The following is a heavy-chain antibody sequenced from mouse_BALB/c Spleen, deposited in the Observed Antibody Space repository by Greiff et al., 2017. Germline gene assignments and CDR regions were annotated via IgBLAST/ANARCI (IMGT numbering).Heavy chain of an antibody. CDR1: GYAFTNYL. Sequence: VQLQQSGAELVRPGTSVKVSCKASGYAFTNYLIEWVKQRPGQGLEWIGVINPGSGGTNYNEKFKGKATLTADKSSSTAYMQLSSLTSDDSAVYFCAREGYDGYSFAYWGQGTLVTVSA. D-gene: IGHD2-3*01. V-gene: IGHV1-54*03. J-gene: IGHJ3*01. CDR3: AREGYDGYSFAY. CDR2: INPGSGGT.